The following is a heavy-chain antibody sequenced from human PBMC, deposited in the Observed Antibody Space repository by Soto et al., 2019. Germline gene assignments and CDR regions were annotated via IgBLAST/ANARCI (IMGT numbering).Heavy chain of an antibody. CDR3: ARTYYGDPTHFDY. CDR2: IYSGGST. J-gene: IGHJ4*02. Sequence: GVLRLSCAASGFTVSSNYMSWVRQAPGKGLEWVSVIYSGGSTYYADSVKGRFTISRHNSKNTLYLQMNSLRAEDTAVYYCARTYYGDPTHFDYWGQGTLVTVSS. D-gene: IGHD4-17*01. V-gene: IGHV3-53*04. CDR1: GFTVSSNY.